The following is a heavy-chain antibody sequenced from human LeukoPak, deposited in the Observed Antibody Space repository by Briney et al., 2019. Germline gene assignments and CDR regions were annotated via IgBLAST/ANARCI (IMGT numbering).Heavy chain of an antibody. CDR3: ARDRLDTAMVTPFDY. J-gene: IGHJ4*02. CDR1: GGSISSYY. CDR2: IYTSGST. V-gene: IGHV4-4*07. Sequence: SETLSLTCTVSGGSISSYYRSWIRQPAGKGLEWIGRIYTSGSTNYNPSLKSRVTMPVDTSKNEFALKLSSVTAADTAVYYCARDRLDTAMVTPFDYWGQGTLVTVSS. D-gene: IGHD5-18*01.